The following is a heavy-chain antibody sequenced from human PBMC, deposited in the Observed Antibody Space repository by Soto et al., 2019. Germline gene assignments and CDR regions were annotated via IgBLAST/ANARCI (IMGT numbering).Heavy chain of an antibody. CDR1: GFNFSTYG. J-gene: IGHJ4*02. Sequence: QVQLVESGGGVVQPGMSLRLSCAASGFNFSTYGMHWVRQVPGKGLEWVAVISYDGRNKYYADSVKGRFTISRDNSKNTLYLQMNGLRAADTAVYYCAKDRGKVVVITRPGDYRGQGTLVTVSS. CDR3: AKDRGKVVVITRPGDY. CDR2: ISYDGRNK. V-gene: IGHV3-30*18. D-gene: IGHD3-22*01.